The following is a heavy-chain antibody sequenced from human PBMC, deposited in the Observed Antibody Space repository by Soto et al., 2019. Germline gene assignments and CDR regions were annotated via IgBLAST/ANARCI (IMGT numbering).Heavy chain of an antibody. J-gene: IGHJ5*02. CDR2: INHSGST. V-gene: IGHV4-34*01. Sequence: PWETLSLTCAVYGGSFSGYYWSWIRQPPGKGLEWIGEINHSGSTNYNPSLKSRVTISVDTSKNQFSLKLSSVTAADTAVYYCARARKKYYDFWSGYNWFDPWGQGTLVTVSS. CDR3: ARARKKYYDFWSGYNWFDP. CDR1: GGSFSGYY. D-gene: IGHD3-3*01.